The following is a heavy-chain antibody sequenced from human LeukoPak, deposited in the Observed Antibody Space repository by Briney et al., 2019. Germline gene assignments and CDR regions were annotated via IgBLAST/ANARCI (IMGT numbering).Heavy chain of an antibody. CDR3: APLGVTTWLDY. CDR2: ISASGAST. D-gene: IGHD4-17*01. CDR1: GFTFSSYS. Sequence: AGSLSLSCAASGFTFSSYSMSWVRQPPGKGLEWVGAISASGASTYYTDFVKGRFTICRDNSKQTLYLQMNSLRAEDTAVYYCAPLGVTTWLDYWGQGTLVTVSS. V-gene: IGHV3-23*01. J-gene: IGHJ4*02.